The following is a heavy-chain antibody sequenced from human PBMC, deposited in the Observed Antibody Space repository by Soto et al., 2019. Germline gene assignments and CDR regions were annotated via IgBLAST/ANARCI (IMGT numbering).Heavy chain of an antibody. D-gene: IGHD3-3*01. CDR3: ARLEVSEYYDFWSGYYSLDY. Sequence: PSETLSLTCAVYGGSFSGYYWSWIRQPPGKGLEWIGEINHSGSTNYNPSLKSRVTISVDTSKNQFSLKLSSVTAADTAVYYCARLEVSEYYDFWSGYYSLDYWGQGTLVTVSS. J-gene: IGHJ4*02. V-gene: IGHV4-34*01. CDR2: INHSGST. CDR1: GGSFSGYY.